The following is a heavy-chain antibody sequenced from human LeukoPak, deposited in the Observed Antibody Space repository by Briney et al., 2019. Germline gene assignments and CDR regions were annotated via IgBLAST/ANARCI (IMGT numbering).Heavy chain of an antibody. V-gene: IGHV4-4*07. CDR3: ARVAQKLERIALAATSEWRANWYFDL. CDR1: GGSIDSYH. D-gene: IGHD6-19*01. CDR2: IYTSGST. J-gene: IGHJ2*01. Sequence: SESLSLTCTVSGGSIDSYHWSWIRHPAGRGLEWIGRIYTSGSTNYNPSLKSRVTMSVDTSKNQFSLKLSSVTAADTAVYYCARVAQKLERIALAATSEWRANWYFDLWGRGTLVTVSS.